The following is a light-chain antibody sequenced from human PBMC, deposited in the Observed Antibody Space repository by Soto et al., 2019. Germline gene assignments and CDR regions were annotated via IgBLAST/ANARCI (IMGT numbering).Light chain of an antibody. CDR3: CSYTGGTTLV. V-gene: IGLV2-14*01. J-gene: IGLJ2*01. CDR1: SSDVGGYKY. Sequence: QSALTQPASVSGSPGQSITISCTGSSSDVGGYKYVSWYQQHPGKAPKLMIFEGSNRPSGVSNRFSGSKSGNTASLTISGLQAEDEGDYYCCSYTGGTTLVCGGGTKVTVL. CDR2: EGS.